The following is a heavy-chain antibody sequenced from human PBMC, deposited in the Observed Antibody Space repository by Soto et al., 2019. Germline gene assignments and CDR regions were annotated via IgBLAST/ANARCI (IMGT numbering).Heavy chain of an antibody. CDR1: GYTFTDYA. CDR2: MNAGVGNT. Sequence: GASVKVSCKASGYTFTDYALHWARQAPGQRLEWMGWMNAGVGNTLYSQKFQGRITITRDTSASTAYMELNSLKSEDTAIYYCARDTGYTFGSLNYWGPGTLVTVSS. CDR3: ARDTGYTFGSLNY. D-gene: IGHD5-18*01. J-gene: IGHJ4*02. V-gene: IGHV1-3*01.